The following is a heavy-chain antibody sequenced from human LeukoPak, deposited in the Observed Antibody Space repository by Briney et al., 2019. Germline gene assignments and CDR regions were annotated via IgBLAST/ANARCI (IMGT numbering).Heavy chain of an antibody. CDR2: IYHSGST. CDR3: ARGVVRGVIISPYNWFDP. D-gene: IGHD3-10*01. Sequence: SETLSLTCTVSGGSISSGGYYWSWIRQPPGKGLEWIGYIYHSGSTYYNPSLKSRVTISVDRSENQFSLKLSSVTAADTAVFYCARGVVRGVIISPYNWFDPWGQGTLVTVSS. CDR1: GGSISSGGYY. J-gene: IGHJ5*02. V-gene: IGHV4-30-2*01.